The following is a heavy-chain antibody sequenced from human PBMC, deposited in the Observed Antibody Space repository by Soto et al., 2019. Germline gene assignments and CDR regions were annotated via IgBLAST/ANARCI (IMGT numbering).Heavy chain of an antibody. D-gene: IGHD3-10*01. V-gene: IGHV3-48*02. CDR2: ITSTSSTK. Sequence: GGSLRLSCAASGFTFSSHTMNWVRQAPGKGLEWVSYITSTSSTKYYADSVEGRFTISRDNAKNSLYLQMNSLRDEDTAVYYCARRITMVRGPYYYYAMDVWGQGTTVTVSS. CDR3: ARRITMVRGPYYYYAMDV. CDR1: GFTFSSHT. J-gene: IGHJ6*02.